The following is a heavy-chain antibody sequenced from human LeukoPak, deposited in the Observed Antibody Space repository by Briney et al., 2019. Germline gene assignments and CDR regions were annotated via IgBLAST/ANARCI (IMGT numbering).Heavy chain of an antibody. D-gene: IGHD3-22*01. Sequence: SQTLSLTCTVSGGSISSGGYSWSWIRQPAGKGLEWIGYISYSGSTYYNPSLKSRVTISVDTSKNQFSLKLSSVTAADTAVYYCARSSSGYYGYYFDYWGQGTLVTVSS. V-gene: IGHV4-30-4*07. CDR2: ISYSGST. CDR3: ARSSSGYYGYYFDY. CDR1: GGSISSGGYS. J-gene: IGHJ4*02.